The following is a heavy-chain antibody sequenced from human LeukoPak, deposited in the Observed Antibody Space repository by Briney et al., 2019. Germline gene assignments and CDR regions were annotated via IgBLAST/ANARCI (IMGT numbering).Heavy chain of an antibody. CDR1: GFTFSSYA. J-gene: IGHJ4*02. CDR2: ISGSGGST. V-gene: IGHV3-23*01. Sequence: GGSLRLSCAASGFTFSSYAMSWVRQAPGKGLEWVSAISGSGGSTYYADSVKGRFTISRDNSKNTLYPQMNSLRAEDTAVYYCARSRRAVVFDYWGQGTLVTVSS. CDR3: ARSRRAVVFDY. D-gene: IGHD6-19*01.